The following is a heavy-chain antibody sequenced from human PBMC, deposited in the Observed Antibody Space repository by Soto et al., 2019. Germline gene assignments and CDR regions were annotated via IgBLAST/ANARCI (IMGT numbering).Heavy chain of an antibody. CDR2: IDPSDSYT. J-gene: IGHJ6*02. Sequence: GESLKISCKGSGYSFTSYWISWVRQMPGKGLEWMGRIDPSDSYTNYSPSFQGHVTISADKSISTAYLQWSSLKALDTAMYYCATPFITMVRGVISPYYYGMDVWGQGTTVTVSS. V-gene: IGHV5-10-1*01. CDR1: GYSFTSYW. CDR3: ATPFITMVRGVISPYYYGMDV. D-gene: IGHD3-10*01.